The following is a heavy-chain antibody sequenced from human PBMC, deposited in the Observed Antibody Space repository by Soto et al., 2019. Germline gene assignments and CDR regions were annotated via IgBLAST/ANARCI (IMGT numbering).Heavy chain of an antibody. D-gene: IGHD3-16*01. CDR3: ARGGGNAGEFDY. CDR2: INPINGVT. CDR1: GYTFTGYY. J-gene: IGHJ4*02. V-gene: IGHV1-2*02. Sequence: QVQLVQSGAEVKKPGASVKVSCKTSGYTFTGYYLHWVRQAPGQGLEWMGWINPINGVTKFRQRFQGRVTMTSDTSINTAYMELSRLSSDDMAVFYCARGGGNAGEFDYWGQGTLVTVSS.